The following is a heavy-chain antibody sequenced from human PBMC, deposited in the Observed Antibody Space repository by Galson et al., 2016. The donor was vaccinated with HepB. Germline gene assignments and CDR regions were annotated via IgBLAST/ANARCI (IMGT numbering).Heavy chain of an antibody. CDR2: IYSGGGT. D-gene: IGHD1-14*01. CDR3: ARLSSENRAYRFDP. CDR1: GLSVGNNY. V-gene: IGHV3-53*01. J-gene: IGHJ5*02. Sequence: SLRLSCAVSGLSVGNNYMSWVRQAPGKGLEWVSVIYSGGGTYYADSVKGRFTISRDNSKNLLFIQMNSLSAEDTAVYYCARLSSENRAYRFDPWGQGTLVTVSS.